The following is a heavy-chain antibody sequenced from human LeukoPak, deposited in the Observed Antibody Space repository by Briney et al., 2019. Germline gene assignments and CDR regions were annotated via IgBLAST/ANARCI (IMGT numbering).Heavy chain of an antibody. CDR2: ISYDGSNK. D-gene: IGHD3-10*01. CDR3: AGDMIRGVVNY. Sequence: GGSLRLSCAASGFTFSSYAMHWVRQAPGKGLEWVAVISYDGSNKYYADSVKGRFTISRDNSKNTLYLQMNSLRAEDTAVYYCAGDMIRGVVNYWGQGTLVTVSS. V-gene: IGHV3-30*04. J-gene: IGHJ4*02. CDR1: GFTFSSYA.